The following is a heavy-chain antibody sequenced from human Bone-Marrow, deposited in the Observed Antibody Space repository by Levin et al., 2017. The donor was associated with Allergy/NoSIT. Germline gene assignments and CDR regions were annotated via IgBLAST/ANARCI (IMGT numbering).Heavy chain of an antibody. CDR3: TRDNRMPVGGTGWFDP. Sequence: GASVKVSCKTSGYVFATHYMHWVRQAPRQGLEWMGLIDPSGGATTYAQNFQGRVTVTRDASTATVYLELTNLTSEDTGIYYCTRDNRMPVGGTGWFDPWGQGTLSPSSQ. CDR2: IDPSGGAT. V-gene: IGHV1-46*03. D-gene: IGHD4-23*01. CDR1: GYVFATHY. J-gene: IGHJ5*02.